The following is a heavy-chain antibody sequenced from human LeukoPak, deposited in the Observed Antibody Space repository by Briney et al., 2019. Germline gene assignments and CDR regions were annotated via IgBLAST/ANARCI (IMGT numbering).Heavy chain of an antibody. D-gene: IGHD3-22*01. CDR1: GDSFSGNNY. Sequence: PSKTLSLTCAVSGDSFSGNNYWTWVRQPPGKGLEWIGEIYRSGATNYNPSLKSRVTVSQDKSKNQFSLKLNSVTAADTAIYYCARNSGYSDLNYWGQGVLVTVTS. CDR2: IYRSGAT. J-gene: IGHJ4*02. CDR3: ARNSGYSDLNY. V-gene: IGHV4-4*02.